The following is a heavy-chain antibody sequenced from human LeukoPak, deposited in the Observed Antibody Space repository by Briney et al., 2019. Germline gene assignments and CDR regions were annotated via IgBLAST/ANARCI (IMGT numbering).Heavy chain of an antibody. J-gene: IGHJ5*02. V-gene: IGHV1-18*01. CDR1: GYTFTSYG. D-gene: IGHD3-16*01. CDR2: ISAYNGNT. Sequence: ASVKVSCKASGYTFTSYGISWVRQAPGQGLEWMGWISAYNGNTNYAQKLQGRVTMTIDTSTSTAYMELRSLRSDDTAVYYCARDSRIMITFGGVSWFDPWGQGTLVTVSS. CDR3: ARDSRIMITFGGVSWFDP.